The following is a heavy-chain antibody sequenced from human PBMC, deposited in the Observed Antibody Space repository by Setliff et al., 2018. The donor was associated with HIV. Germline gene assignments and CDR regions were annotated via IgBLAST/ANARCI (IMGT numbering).Heavy chain of an antibody. CDR2: TYYNSRWNY. D-gene: IGHD3-3*01. CDR3: ASLTTDRFLEWLFVY. J-gene: IGHJ4*02. CDR1: GDLVSSDRAA. V-gene: IGHV6-1*01. Sequence: PSQTLSLTCAISGDLVSSDRAAWNWIRQSPSRGLEWLGRTYYNSRWNYDYAASVESRITITSDTSKNQLSLHLTSVTAADTAVYYCASLTTDRFLEWLFVYWGQGTLVTVSS.